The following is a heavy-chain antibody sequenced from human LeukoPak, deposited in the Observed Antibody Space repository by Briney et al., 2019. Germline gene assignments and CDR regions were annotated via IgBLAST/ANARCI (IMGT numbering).Heavy chain of an antibody. V-gene: IGHV4-30-4*08. CDR2: MFHRGST. CDR1: GGSITSGEYY. J-gene: IGHJ4*02. Sequence: SQTLSLTCTVSGGSITSGEYYWGWIRQPPGKGLEWIGYMFHRGSTYYNPSHKSRVNLSVDRSENQFSLKLSSVTAADTAVYYCATISSWTPFHDYWGQGTLVTVSS. CDR3: ATISSWTPFHDY. D-gene: IGHD6-13*01.